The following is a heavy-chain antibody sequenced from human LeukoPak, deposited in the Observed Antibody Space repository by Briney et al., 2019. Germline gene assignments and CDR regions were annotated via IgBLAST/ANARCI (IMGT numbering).Heavy chain of an antibody. CDR1: GFTVSSNY. J-gene: IGHJ6*02. V-gene: IGHV3-66*01. Sequence: PGGSLRLSCAASGFTVSSNYMSWVRQAPGKGLEWVSVIYSGGSTYYADSVKGRFTISRDNSKNTLYLQMNSLRAEDTAVYYCARDYDFWSGYPYYYYGMDVWGQGTTVTVSS. D-gene: IGHD3-3*01. CDR3: ARDYDFWSGYPYYYYGMDV. CDR2: IYSGGST.